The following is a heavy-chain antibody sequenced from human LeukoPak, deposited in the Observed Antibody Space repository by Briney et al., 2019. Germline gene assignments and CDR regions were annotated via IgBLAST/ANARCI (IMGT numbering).Heavy chain of an antibody. D-gene: IGHD3-10*01. CDR3: ARYKLLSTTFDY. V-gene: IGHV3-7*01. Sequence: PGGSLRLSCAASGFTFSNYWMNRVRQAPGKGLEWVANIKQDGSEKYYVDSVKGRFTISRDNAKNSLYLQMNSLRAEDTAVYYCARYKLLSTTFDYWGQGTLVTVSS. CDR1: GFTFSNYW. J-gene: IGHJ4*02. CDR2: IKQDGSEK.